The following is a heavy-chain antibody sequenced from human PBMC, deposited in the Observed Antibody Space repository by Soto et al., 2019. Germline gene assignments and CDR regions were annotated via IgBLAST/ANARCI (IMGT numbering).Heavy chain of an antibody. J-gene: IGHJ4*02. CDR2: IYYSGST. V-gene: IGHV4-30-4*01. CDR3: ARARYCSSTSCRTFPYHYDSSGYYFDY. CDR1: GGSISSGDYY. D-gene: IGHD2-2*01. Sequence: PSETLSLTCTVSGGSISSGDYYWSWIRQPPGKGLEWIGYIYYSGSTYYNPSLKSRVTISVDTSKNQFSLKLSSVTAADTAVYYCARARYCSSTSCRTFPYHYDSSGYYFDYWGQGTLVTVSS.